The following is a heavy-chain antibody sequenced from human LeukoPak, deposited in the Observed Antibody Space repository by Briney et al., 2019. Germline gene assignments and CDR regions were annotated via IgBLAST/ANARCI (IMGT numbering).Heavy chain of an antibody. V-gene: IGHV3-7*01. J-gene: IGHJ4*02. CDR1: GFTFSSYW. D-gene: IGHD3-10*01. CDR3: AKMGVDQYYHGSGSYCTD. Sequence: GGSLRLSCAASGFTFSSYWMSWVRQAPGKGLEWVANIKQDRSEKYYVDSVKGRFTISRDNAKNTLYLQMNSLRAKDTAVYYCAKMGVDQYYHGSGSYCTDWGQGTLVTVSS. CDR2: IKQDRSEK.